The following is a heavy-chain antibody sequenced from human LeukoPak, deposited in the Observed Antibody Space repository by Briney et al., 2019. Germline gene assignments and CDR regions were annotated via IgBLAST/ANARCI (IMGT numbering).Heavy chain of an antibody. CDR1: GGSISSGGYY. D-gene: IGHD6-13*01. CDR2: IYYSGST. Sequence: PSETLSLTCTVSGGSISSGGYYWSWIRQHPGKGLEWFGYIYYSGSTYYNPSLKSRVTISVDTSKNQLSLKLSSVTAADTAVYYCARVAYSSSWYWFDPWGQGTLVTVSS. CDR3: ARVAYSSSWYWFDP. J-gene: IGHJ5*02. V-gene: IGHV4-31*03.